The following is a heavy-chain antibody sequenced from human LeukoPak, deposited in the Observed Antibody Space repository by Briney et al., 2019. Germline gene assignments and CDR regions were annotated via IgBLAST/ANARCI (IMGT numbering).Heavy chain of an antibody. CDR2: IYYSGST. Sequence: SETLSLTCTVSGGSISSYYWSWIRQPPGKGLEWIGYIYYSGSTNYNPSLKSRVTISVDTSKNQFSLKLSSVTAADTAVYYCARDIRSYGIDYWGQGTRVTVSS. J-gene: IGHJ4*02. CDR3: ARDIRSYGIDY. D-gene: IGHD3-10*01. CDR1: GGSISSYY. V-gene: IGHV4-59*01.